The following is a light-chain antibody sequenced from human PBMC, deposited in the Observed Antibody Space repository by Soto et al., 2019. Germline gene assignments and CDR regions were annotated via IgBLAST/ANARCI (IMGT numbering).Light chain of an antibody. CDR3: QAYDYSLTASV. Sequence: QSVLTQPPSVSGTPGQRVTLSCTGNTSNLGAGYDVHWYQQLPGAAPKLVIFGNRNRPSGVPERFSGSKSGTSASLAITGLQAEDEADYYCQAYDYSLTASVFGGGTQLTVL. CDR2: GNR. V-gene: IGLV1-40*01. CDR1: TSNLGAGYD. J-gene: IGLJ3*02.